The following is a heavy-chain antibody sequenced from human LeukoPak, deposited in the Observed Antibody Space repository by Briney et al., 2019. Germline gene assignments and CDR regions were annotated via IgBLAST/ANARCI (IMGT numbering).Heavy chain of an antibody. CDR1: GRTFSSYA. D-gene: IGHD2-8*01. CDR3: ARDCTNGVCQGGDWYFDL. CDR2: INPSGGST. V-gene: IGHV1-46*01. J-gene: IGHJ2*01. Sequence: ASVKVSCKASGRTFSSYAISWVRQAPGQGLEWMGIINPSGGSTSYAQKFQGRVTMTRDTSTSTVYMELSSLRSEDTAVYYCARDCTNGVCQGGDWYFDLWGRGTLVTVSS.